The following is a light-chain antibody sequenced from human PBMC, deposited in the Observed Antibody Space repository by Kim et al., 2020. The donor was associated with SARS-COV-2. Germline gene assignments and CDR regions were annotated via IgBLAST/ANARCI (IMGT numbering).Light chain of an antibody. CDR2: AAS. Sequence: ASVGDRITISCRASQNITKYLNWYQQKPGKVPKLLIYAASTLQRGVPSRFSGIGSATDFTLTINSLQPEDFATYYCQQAYNSPLTFGGGTKVDIK. V-gene: IGKV1-39*01. CDR3: QQAYNSPLT. CDR1: QNITKY. J-gene: IGKJ4*01.